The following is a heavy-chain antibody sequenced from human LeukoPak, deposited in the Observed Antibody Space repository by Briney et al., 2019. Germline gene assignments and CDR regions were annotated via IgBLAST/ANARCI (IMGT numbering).Heavy chain of an antibody. V-gene: IGHV3-7*03. CDR3: ARGDILTTRLLDS. CDR1: GFAFSSYW. Sequence: PGGSLRLSCVASGFAFSSYWMTWVRQAPGKGLEWVANIKQDGGEEYYVDSVKGRFTISRDSAKNSLYLQMNSLRPEDTAFYYCARGDILTTRLLDSWGLGTLVTVSS. J-gene: IGHJ4*02. D-gene: IGHD3-9*01. CDR2: IKQDGGEE.